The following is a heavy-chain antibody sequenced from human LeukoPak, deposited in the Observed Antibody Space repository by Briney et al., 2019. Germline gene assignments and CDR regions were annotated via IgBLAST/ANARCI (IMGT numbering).Heavy chain of an antibody. CDR3: ARHGTISSESYFDY. J-gene: IGHJ4*02. CDR1: GGSISSGGYY. D-gene: IGHD1-14*01. CDR2: IYYSGST. V-gene: IGHV4-31*03. Sequence: KASETLSLTCTVSGGSISSGGYYWSWIRQHPGKGLEWIGYIYYSGSTYYSPSLKSRVTGFVDTSKNQVSLRLSSVTAADTAVYYCARHGTISSESYFDYWGQGAWSPSPQ.